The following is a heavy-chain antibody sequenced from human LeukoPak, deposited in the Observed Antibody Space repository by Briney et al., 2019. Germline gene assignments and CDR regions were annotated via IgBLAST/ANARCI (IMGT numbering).Heavy chain of an antibody. Sequence: GGSLRLSCAGSGFSFRSYGMLWVRQAPGKGLEWLSVSNSGSTMYYADSVKGRFTISRDNARNSLYLQMDSLRAEDTAVYYCARGEYSYGPFDYWGQGTLVTVSS. CDR2: SNSGSTM. CDR3: ARGEYSYGPFDY. V-gene: IGHV3-48*03. J-gene: IGHJ4*02. CDR1: GFSFRSYG. D-gene: IGHD5-18*01.